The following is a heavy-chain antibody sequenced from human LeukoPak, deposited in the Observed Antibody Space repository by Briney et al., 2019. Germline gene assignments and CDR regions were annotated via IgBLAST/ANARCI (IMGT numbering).Heavy chain of an antibody. Sequence: GGSLRLSCAASGFTFSNYAMSWVRQAPGKGLEWVSAITGGGSGIYYADSMKSRFTISRDNSKNTLYLQINSLRAEDTAVYYCAKGGDYDVLTGYYVSDYWGQGTLVTVSS. J-gene: IGHJ4*02. CDR3: AKGGDYDVLTGYYVSDY. CDR1: GFTFSNYA. V-gene: IGHV3-23*01. D-gene: IGHD3-9*01. CDR2: ITGGGSGI.